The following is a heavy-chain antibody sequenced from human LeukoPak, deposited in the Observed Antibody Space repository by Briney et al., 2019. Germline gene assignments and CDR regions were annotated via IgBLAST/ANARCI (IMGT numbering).Heavy chain of an antibody. CDR3: ATTGRVTMVRGVIPNVDY. Sequence: SVKVSCKASGGTFSSYAISWVRQAPGQGLEWMGRIIPIFDTANYAQKFQGRVTITTDESTSTAYMELSSLRSEDTAVYYCATTGRVTMVRGVIPNVDYWGQGTLVTVSS. CDR2: IIPIFDTA. V-gene: IGHV1-69*05. J-gene: IGHJ4*02. D-gene: IGHD3-10*01. CDR1: GGTFSSYA.